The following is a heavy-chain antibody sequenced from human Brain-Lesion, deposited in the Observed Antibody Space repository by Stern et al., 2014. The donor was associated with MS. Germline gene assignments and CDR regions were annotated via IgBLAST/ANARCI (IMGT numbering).Heavy chain of an antibody. D-gene: IGHD6-13*01. CDR3: ATGDFRQQLVPGPYYFYGMDV. V-gene: IGHV1-24*01. J-gene: IGHJ6*02. CDR2: FDPDDGET. CDR1: GYTLTEFS. Sequence: QDQLVQSGAEVKKPGASVKVSCKVSGYTLTEFSMHWVRQAPGKGLEWMGSFDPDDGETIYAQKFQGRVTMTEDTSTDTAYMELSSLRSEDTAVYYCATGDFRQQLVPGPYYFYGMDVWGQGTTVTVSS.